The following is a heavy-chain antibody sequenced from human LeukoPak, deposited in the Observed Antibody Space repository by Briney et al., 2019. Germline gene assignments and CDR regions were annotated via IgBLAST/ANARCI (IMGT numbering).Heavy chain of an antibody. J-gene: IGHJ4*02. Sequence: SETLSLTCTVSGGSISSGDYYWSWIRQPPGKGLEWIGYIYHSGNTYYNPSLKSRLTISVDRPRNQFSLKLRSVTAADTAVYYCARGGTRITIVGVVINDFDYWGQGTLVTVSS. CDR2: IYHSGNT. CDR1: GGSISSGDYY. V-gene: IGHV4-30-4*08. D-gene: IGHD3-3*01. CDR3: ARGGTRITIVGVVINDFDY.